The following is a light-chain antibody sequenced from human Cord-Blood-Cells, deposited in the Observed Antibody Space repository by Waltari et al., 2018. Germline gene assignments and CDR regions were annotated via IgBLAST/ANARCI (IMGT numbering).Light chain of an antibody. V-gene: IGKV1-16*02. J-gene: IGKJ4*01. CDR3: QQYNSYPLT. Sequence: QTTQSPSSLPASVGDRVRLTCRASQGISNYFAWFQQKPGQAPKSLIYAASSLQSGVRSKFSGSGSGTDFTLTISSLQPEYFATYYCQQYNSYPLTFGGGTKVEIK. CDR2: AAS. CDR1: QGISNY.